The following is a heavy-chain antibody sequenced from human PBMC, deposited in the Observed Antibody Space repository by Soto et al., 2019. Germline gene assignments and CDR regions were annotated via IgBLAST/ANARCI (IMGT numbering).Heavy chain of an antibody. CDR1: GFAFSPYW. CDR2: IKPDGSEQ. V-gene: IGHV3-7*05. CDR3: ARSTHSSADY. Sequence: EVQLVESGGTLVQPGGSLRLSCAASGFAFSPYWMSWVRQAPGKGLEWVAHIKPDGSEQFYVDSVRGRFTVSRDSARNSMFLQMNSLRAEDTAVYYCARSTHSSADYWGQGTLVAVSS. D-gene: IGHD3-22*01. J-gene: IGHJ4*02.